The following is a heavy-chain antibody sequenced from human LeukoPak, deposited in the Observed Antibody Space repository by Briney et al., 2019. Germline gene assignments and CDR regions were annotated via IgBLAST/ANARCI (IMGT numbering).Heavy chain of an antibody. Sequence: ASVKVSCKASGGIFSSYAISWVRQAPGQGLEWMGRIIPIFGTANYAQKFQGRVTITTDESTSTAYMELSSLRSEDAAVYYCARDLGGYSYGTDYWGQGTLVTVSS. V-gene: IGHV1-69*05. CDR3: ARDLGGYSYGTDY. J-gene: IGHJ4*02. D-gene: IGHD5-18*01. CDR2: IIPIFGTA. CDR1: GGIFSSYA.